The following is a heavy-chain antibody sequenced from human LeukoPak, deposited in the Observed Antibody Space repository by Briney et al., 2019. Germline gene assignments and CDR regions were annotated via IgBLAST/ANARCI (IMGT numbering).Heavy chain of an antibody. CDR2: ISAYNGNT. Sequence: ASVKVSCKASGYTFTSSGISWVRQAPGQGLEWMGWISAYNGNTNYAQKLQGRVTMTTDTSTSTAYMELRSLRSDDTAVYYCAKDDSPPPGYSSTWYELDYWGQGTLVTVSS. V-gene: IGHV1-18*01. D-gene: IGHD6-13*01. CDR3: AKDDSPPPGYSSTWYELDY. CDR1: GYTFTSSG. J-gene: IGHJ4*02.